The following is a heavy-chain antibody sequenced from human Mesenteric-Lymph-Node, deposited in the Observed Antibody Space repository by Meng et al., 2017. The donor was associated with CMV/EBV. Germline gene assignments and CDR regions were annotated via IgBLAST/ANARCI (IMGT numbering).Heavy chain of an antibody. CDR3: ARDYQTVSFDY. V-gene: IGHV4-39*02. D-gene: IGHD1-1*01. CDR1: GGSISSSSYY. J-gene: IGHJ4*02. CDR2: IYYSGST. Sequence: SETLSLTCTVSGGSISSSSYYWGWIRQPPGKGLEWIGSIYYSGSTYYNPSLKSRVTISVDTSKNQFSLKLNSVTAADTAVYYCARDYQTVSFDYWGQGTLVTVSS.